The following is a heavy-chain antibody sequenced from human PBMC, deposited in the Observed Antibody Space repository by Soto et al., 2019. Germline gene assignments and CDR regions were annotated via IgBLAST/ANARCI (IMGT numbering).Heavy chain of an antibody. D-gene: IGHD6-13*01. CDR1: GGSISSSSYY. CDR2: IYYSGST. J-gene: IGHJ4*02. Sequence: TLSLTCTVSGGSISSSSYYWGWIRQPPGKGLEWIGSIYYSGSTYYNPSLKSRVTISVDTSKNQFSLKLSSVTAADTAVYYCARQYSSSWSYGDCYDYWGQGTLVTVSS. V-gene: IGHV4-39*01. CDR3: ARQYSSSWSYGDCYDY.